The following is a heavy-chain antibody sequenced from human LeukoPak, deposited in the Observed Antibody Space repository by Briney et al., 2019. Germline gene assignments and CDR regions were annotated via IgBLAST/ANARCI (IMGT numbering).Heavy chain of an antibody. CDR3: AREGHDYGDNTPDY. J-gene: IGHJ4*02. CDR2: VSPYNDNT. D-gene: IGHD4-17*01. Sequence: ASVKVSCKASGYTFRNNGILWVRQAPGQGLEWMGWVSPYNDNTNYAQNFQGRVTMTTDTSTNLAYMELRSLRYDDTAVYYCAREGHDYGDNTPDYWGRGTLVTVSS. V-gene: IGHV1-18*01. CDR1: GYTFRNNG.